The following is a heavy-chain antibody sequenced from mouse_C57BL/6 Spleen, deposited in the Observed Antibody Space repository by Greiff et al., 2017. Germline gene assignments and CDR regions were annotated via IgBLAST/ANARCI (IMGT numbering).Heavy chain of an antibody. V-gene: IGHV1-66*01. CDR2: IYPGSGNT. CDR1: GYSFTSYY. D-gene: IGHD4-1*01. Sequence: QVQLQQSGPELVKPGASVKISCKASGYSFTSYYIHWVKQRPGQGLEWIGWIYPGSGNTKYNEKFKGKATLTADTSSSTAYMQLSSLTCEDSAVYYCARGDWEVYYFDYWGQGTTLTVSS. CDR3: ARGDWEVYYFDY. J-gene: IGHJ2*01.